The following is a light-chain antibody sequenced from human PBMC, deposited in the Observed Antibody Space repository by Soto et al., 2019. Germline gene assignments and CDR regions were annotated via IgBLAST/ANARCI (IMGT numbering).Light chain of an antibody. CDR1: QSISSW. J-gene: IGKJ1*01. CDR3: QQYNTYWT. V-gene: IGKV1-5*03. Sequence: IPMTQSPSTLSASVGDRVTITCRASQSISSWLAWYQQKPGKAPKLLIYKASTLESGVPSRFSGSGSGTAFTLTISSLQPDDFATYSCQQYNTYWTFGQGTKVEIK. CDR2: KAS.